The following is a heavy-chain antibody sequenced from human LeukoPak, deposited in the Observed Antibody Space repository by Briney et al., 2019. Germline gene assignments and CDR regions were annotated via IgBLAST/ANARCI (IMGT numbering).Heavy chain of an antibody. CDR2: IRYDGSNK. D-gene: IGHD6-13*01. Sequence: GGSLRLSCAASGFIVSTNYTSWVRQAPGKGLEWVAFIRYDGSNKYYADSVKGRFTISRDNSKNTLYLQMNSLRAEDTAVYYCAYPSQQLVPDYWGQGTLVTVSS. J-gene: IGHJ4*02. V-gene: IGHV3-30*02. CDR1: GFIVSTNY. CDR3: AYPSQQLVPDY.